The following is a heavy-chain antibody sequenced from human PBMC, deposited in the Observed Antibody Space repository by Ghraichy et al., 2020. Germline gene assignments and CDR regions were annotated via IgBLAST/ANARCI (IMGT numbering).Heavy chain of an antibody. V-gene: IGHV3-30*18. Sequence: GGSLRLSCAASGFIFSSYGMHWVRQAPGKGLEWVAVISYDGSNKYYADSVKGRFTISRDNSKNTLYLQMNSLRAEDTAVYYCANLGRYCSSTSCLPGGYWGQGTLVTVSS. J-gene: IGHJ4*02. D-gene: IGHD2-2*01. CDR3: ANLGRYCSSTSCLPGGY. CDR2: ISYDGSNK. CDR1: GFIFSSYG.